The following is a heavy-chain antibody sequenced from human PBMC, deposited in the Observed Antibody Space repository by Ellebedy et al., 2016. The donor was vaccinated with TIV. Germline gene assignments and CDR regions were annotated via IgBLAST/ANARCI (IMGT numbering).Heavy chain of an antibody. V-gene: IGHV3-7*03. CDR3: ATDEGRY. Sequence: PGGSLRLSCAASGFTFSDYWMNWVRQAPGKGLEWVANIKPGGNEKVYVGSVVGRFTISRDNANNSLYLQMDSRRAEDTAVYYCATDEGRYWGQGTLVTVSS. CDR2: IKPGGNEK. CDR1: GFTFSDYW. J-gene: IGHJ4*02.